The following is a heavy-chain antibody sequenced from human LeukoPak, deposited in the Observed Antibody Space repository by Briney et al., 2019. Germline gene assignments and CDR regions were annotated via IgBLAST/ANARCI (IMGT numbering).Heavy chain of an antibody. V-gene: IGHV1-24*01. J-gene: IGHJ6*03. D-gene: IGHD3-10*01. CDR3: ATLYYYGSGNYYYYYMDV. Sequence: ASVKVSCKVSGYTLTELSMHWVRQAPGKGLEWMGGFDPEDGETIYAQKFQGRVTMTEDTSTDTAYMELSSLRSEDTAVYYCATLYYYGSGNYYYYYMDVWGKGTTVTISS. CDR1: GYTLTELS. CDR2: FDPEDGET.